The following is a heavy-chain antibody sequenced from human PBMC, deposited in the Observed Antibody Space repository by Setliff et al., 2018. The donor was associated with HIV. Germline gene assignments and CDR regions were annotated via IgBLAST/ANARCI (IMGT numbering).Heavy chain of an antibody. CDR3: ARHYYGSGSYYNPPPYYYYYMDV. J-gene: IGHJ6*03. D-gene: IGHD3-10*01. Sequence: SETLSLTCTVSGGSISSSSYFWGCTRQPPGKGLEGIGNIYDTGNTYYNPSLKSRVTISVATYKNQFPLKLSSVTAADTAVYYCARHYYGSGSYYNPPPYYYYYMDVWGKGTTVTVSS. CDR2: IYDTGNT. CDR1: GGSISSSSYF. V-gene: IGHV4-39*01.